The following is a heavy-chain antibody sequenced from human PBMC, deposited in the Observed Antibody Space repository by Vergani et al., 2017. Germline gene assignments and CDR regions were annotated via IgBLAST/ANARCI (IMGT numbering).Heavy chain of an antibody. CDR2: ISSSSSTI. CDR3: ARTGYCSGGSCYSLSANWFDP. CDR1: GFTFSSYS. Sequence: EVQLVESGGGLVQPGGSLRLSCAASGFTFSSYSMNWVRQAPGKGLEWVSYISSSSSTIYYADSVKGRFTISRDNAKNSLYLQMNSLRAEDTAVYYCARTGYCSGGSCYSLSANWFDPGGQGTLVTVSS. V-gene: IGHV3-48*01. J-gene: IGHJ5*02. D-gene: IGHD2-15*01.